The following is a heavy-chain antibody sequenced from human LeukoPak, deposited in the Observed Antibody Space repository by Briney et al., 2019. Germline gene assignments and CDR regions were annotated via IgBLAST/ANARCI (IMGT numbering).Heavy chain of an antibody. CDR2: ISTTSSHT. D-gene: IGHD6-25*01. CDR3: ARDLGAAWFDP. J-gene: IGHJ5*02. V-gene: IGHV3-11*05. Sequence: SGGSLRLSCAASGFTFSDYYMSWIRQAPGKGREWVSYISTTSSHTNYADSVKGRFTISRDNAKKSLYLQMNSLRAEDTAVYYCARDLGAAWFDPWGQGTLVTVSS. CDR1: GFTFSDYY.